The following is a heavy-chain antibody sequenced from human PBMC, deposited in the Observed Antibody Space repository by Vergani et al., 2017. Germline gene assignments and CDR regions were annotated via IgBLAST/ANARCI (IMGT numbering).Heavy chain of an antibody. D-gene: IGHD3-10*01. CDR2: IYPGDSVT. CDR1: GYSFTSYW. Sequence: EVQLVQSGAEVKKPGESLKISCKGSGYSFTSYWIGWVRQMPGKGLEWMGIIYPGDSVTRYSPSFQGQVTISADKCISTAYLQWSSLKASDTAMYYCATTMVRGATLPRGGFDPWGQGTLVTVSS. CDR3: ATTMVRGATLPRGGFDP. J-gene: IGHJ5*02. V-gene: IGHV5-51*01.